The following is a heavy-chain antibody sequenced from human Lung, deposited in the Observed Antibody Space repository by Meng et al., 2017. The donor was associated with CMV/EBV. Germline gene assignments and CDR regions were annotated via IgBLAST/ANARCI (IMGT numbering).Heavy chain of an antibody. V-gene: IGHV3-49*04. CDR3: TRDIYAGRAARPLNDY. Sequence: GGSXRLXCAASGFTFGDYAMNWVRQAPGEGLEWVGFIRSRAYGGTTDYAASVKGRFTISRDDSKNIAYLRMNTLKIEDTAVYYCTRDIYAGRAARPLNDYWXPGKLV. CDR2: IRSRAYGGTT. CDR1: GFTFGDYA. J-gene: IGHJ4*02. D-gene: IGHD6-6*01.